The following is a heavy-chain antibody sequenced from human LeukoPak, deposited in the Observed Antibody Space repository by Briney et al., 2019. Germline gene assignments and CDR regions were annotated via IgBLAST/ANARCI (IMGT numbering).Heavy chain of an antibody. J-gene: IGHJ4*02. CDR2: FDPEDGET. V-gene: IGHV1-24*01. D-gene: IGHD1-26*01. CDR3: AIASLGEWELSPFDY. Sequence: ASVKVSCKVSGYTLTELSMHWVRQAPGKGLEWMGGFDPEDGETIYAQKFQGRVTMTEDTSTDTTYMELSSLRSEDTAVYYCAIASLGEWELSPFDYWGQGTLVTVSS. CDR1: GYTLTELS.